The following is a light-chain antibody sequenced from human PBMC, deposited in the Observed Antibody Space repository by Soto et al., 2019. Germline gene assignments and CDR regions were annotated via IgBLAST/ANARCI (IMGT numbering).Light chain of an antibody. CDR2: GVS. Sequence: EIVLTQSPGTLSLSPGERATLSCRASQSFSSSYLAWYQQKPGQPPRLLIYGVSSRATGIPDRFSGSGSGTDFALTIGRLDPEDFAVYYCQHYGSLPLTFGGGTKVEIK. CDR3: QHYGSLPLT. CDR1: QSFSSSY. J-gene: IGKJ4*01. V-gene: IGKV3-20*01.